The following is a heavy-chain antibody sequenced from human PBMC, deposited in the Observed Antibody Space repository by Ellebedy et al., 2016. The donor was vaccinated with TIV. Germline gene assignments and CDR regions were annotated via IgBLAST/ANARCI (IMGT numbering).Heavy chain of an antibody. J-gene: IGHJ4*02. CDR3: ARLGLRGPRVFDY. Sequence: MPSETLSLTCTVSGGSISSSSYYWGWIRQPPGKGLEWIGSIYYSGSTYYNPSLKSQVTISVDTSKNQFSLKLSSVTAADTAVYDCARLGLRGPRVFDYWGQGTLVTVSS. V-gene: IGHV4-39*07. D-gene: IGHD7-27*01. CDR2: IYYSGST. CDR1: GGSISSSSYY.